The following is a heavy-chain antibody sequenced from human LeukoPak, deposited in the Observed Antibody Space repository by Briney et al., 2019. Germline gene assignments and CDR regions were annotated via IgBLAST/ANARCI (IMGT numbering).Heavy chain of an antibody. CDR3: ARVQAGDYVWGSYRYARDY. D-gene: IGHD3-16*02. CDR2: IYHSGST. CDR1: GGSHNVYY. V-gene: IGHV4-34*01. J-gene: IGHJ4*02. Sequence: SETLSLTCALYGGSHNVYYWRWIRQPPGKGRECIGEIYHSGSTDYNPSLTSRVTISVDTSKNQFSLKLSSVTAADTAVYYCARVQAGDYVWGSYRYARDYWGQGTLVTVSS.